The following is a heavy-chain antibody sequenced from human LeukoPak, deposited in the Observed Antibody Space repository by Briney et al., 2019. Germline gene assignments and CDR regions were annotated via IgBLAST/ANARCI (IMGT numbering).Heavy chain of an antibody. CDR3: AREALGIAARPGENWFDP. CDR2: INPNSGGT. J-gene: IGHJ5*02. V-gene: IGHV1-2*02. Sequence: ASAKVSCKASGYTFTGYYMHWVRQAPGQGLEWMGWINPNSGGTNSAQKFQGRVTMTRDTSISTAYMELSRLRSDDTAVYYCAREALGIAARPGENWFDPWGQGTLVTVSS. D-gene: IGHD6-6*01. CDR1: GYTFTGYY.